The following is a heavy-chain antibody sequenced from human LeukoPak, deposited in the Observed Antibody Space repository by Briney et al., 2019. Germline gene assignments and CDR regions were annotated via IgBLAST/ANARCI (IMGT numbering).Heavy chain of an antibody. V-gene: IGHV3-23*01. CDR3: AKDSRIVGAFDY. J-gene: IGHJ4*02. Sequence: GGSLRLSCAASGFTSSSYAMSWVRQAPGKGLEWVSAISGSGGSTYYADSVKGRFTISRDNSKNTLYLQMNSLRAEDTAVYYCAKDSRIVGAFDYWGQGTLVTVSS. CDR2: ISGSGGST. CDR1: GFTSSSYA. D-gene: IGHD1-26*01.